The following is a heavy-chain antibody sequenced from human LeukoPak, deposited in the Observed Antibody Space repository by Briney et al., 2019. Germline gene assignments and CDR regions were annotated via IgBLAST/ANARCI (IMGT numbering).Heavy chain of an antibody. CDR2: ISSSSSYI. V-gene: IGHV3-21*01. J-gene: IGHJ4*02. D-gene: IGHD6-19*01. CDR1: GFTFSSYS. Sequence: GGSLRLSCAASGFTFSSYSMNWVRQAPGKGLEWVSSISSSSSYIYYADSVKGRFTISRDNAKNSLYLQMNSLRAEDTAVYYCAREPPGQWLVRTFDYWGQGTLVTVSS. CDR3: AREPPGQWLVRTFDY.